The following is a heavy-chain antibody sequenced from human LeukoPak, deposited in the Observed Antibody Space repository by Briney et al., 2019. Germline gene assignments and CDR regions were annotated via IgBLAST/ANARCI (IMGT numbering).Heavy chain of an antibody. CDR2: INTDGSST. V-gene: IGHV3-74*01. CDR3: ARRFGELEPAFDT. CDR1: GFTLSSYW. J-gene: IGHJ3*02. Sequence: PGGSLRLSCSASGFTLSSYWMHWVRQAPGKGLVWVSRINTDGSSTNYADSVKGRFTVSRDNAKNTLYLQMNSLRAEDTAFYYCARRFGELEPAFDTWGQGTMVTVSS. D-gene: IGHD3-10*01.